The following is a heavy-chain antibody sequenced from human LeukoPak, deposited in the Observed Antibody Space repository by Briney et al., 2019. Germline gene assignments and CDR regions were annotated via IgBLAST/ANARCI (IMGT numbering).Heavy chain of an antibody. Sequence: GGSLGLSCAASGFTFSSYGMHWVRQAPGKGLEWVAFIRYDGSNKYYADSVKGRFTISRDNSKNTLYLQMNSLRAEDTAVYYCAKDTDSSPYYFDYWGQGTLVTVSS. V-gene: IGHV3-30*02. CDR1: GFTFSSYG. CDR2: IRYDGSNK. CDR3: AKDTDSSPYYFDY. J-gene: IGHJ4*02. D-gene: IGHD6-13*01.